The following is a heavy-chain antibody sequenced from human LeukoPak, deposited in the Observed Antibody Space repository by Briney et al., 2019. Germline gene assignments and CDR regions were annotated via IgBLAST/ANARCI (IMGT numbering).Heavy chain of an antibody. J-gene: IGHJ4*02. CDR1: GGSISSGSYY. V-gene: IGHV4-61*02. D-gene: IGHD7-27*01. Sequence: PSETLSLTCTVSGGSISSGSYYWSWIRQPAGKGLEWIGRIYTSGSTNYNPSLKSRVTISVDTSKNQFSLKLSSVTAADTAVYYCARLGYYFDYWGQGTLVTVSS. CDR3: ARLGYYFDY. CDR2: IYTSGST.